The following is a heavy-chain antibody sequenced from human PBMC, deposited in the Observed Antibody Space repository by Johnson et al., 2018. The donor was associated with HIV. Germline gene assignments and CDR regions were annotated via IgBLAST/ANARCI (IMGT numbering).Heavy chain of an antibody. CDR1: EFTFDDYG. V-gene: IGHV3-9*01. J-gene: IGHJ3*02. CDR3: AGSDIVATTGAFDI. D-gene: IGHD5-12*01. CDR2: ITCNSRGI. Sequence: EVQLVESGGGLVQPGRSLRLSCAASEFTFDDYGMHWVRQAPGKGLEWVSTITCNSRGIGYAGSVKGRFTISRDNSKNTLYLQMNSLRAEDTAVYYCAGSDIVATTGAFDIWGQGTMVTVSS.